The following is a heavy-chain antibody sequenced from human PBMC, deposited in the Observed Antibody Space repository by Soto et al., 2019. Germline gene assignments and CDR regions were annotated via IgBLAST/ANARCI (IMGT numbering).Heavy chain of an antibody. CDR2: IYHSGST. Sequence: QLQLQESGSGLVKPSQTLSLTCAVSGGSISSGGYSWSWIRQPPGKGLEWIGYIYHSGSTYYNPSLKSPVTISVDRSKNQFSLKLSSVTAADTAVYYCARFNDYGDSRWFDPWGQGTLVTVSS. J-gene: IGHJ5*02. CDR3: ARFNDYGDSRWFDP. CDR1: GGSISSGGYS. D-gene: IGHD4-17*01. V-gene: IGHV4-30-2*01.